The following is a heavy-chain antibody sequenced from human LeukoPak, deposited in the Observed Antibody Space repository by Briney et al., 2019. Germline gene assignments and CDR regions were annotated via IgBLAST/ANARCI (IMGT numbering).Heavy chain of an antibody. J-gene: IGHJ6*02. D-gene: IGHD1-26*01. CDR1: GFTFSDYY. V-gene: IGHV3-11*01. CDR3: ARDGRNYFYYGLDV. Sequence: PGGSLRLSCTASGFTFSDYYMNWIRQAPGKGLEWISYISGGGSTIYYADSVRGRFTISRDNAKNSLYLQMNSLGAEDTAVYYCARDGRNYFYYGLDVWGPGTAVTASS. CDR2: ISGGGSTI.